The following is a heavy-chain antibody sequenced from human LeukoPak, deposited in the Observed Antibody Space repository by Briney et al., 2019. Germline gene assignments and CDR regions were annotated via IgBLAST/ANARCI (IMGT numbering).Heavy chain of an antibody. CDR2: INPNSGGT. Sequence: ASVKVSCKASGYTFTGYYMHWVRQAPGQGLEWMGWINPNSGGTNYAQKFQGRVTMTRDTSTSTVYMELSSLRSEDTAAYYCARDGVVVAASYYFDYWGQGTLVTVSS. CDR1: GYTFTGYY. J-gene: IGHJ4*02. CDR3: ARDGVVVAASYYFDY. V-gene: IGHV1-2*02. D-gene: IGHD2-15*01.